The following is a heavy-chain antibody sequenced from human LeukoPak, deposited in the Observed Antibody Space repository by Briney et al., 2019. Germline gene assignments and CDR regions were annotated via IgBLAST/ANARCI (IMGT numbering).Heavy chain of an antibody. D-gene: IGHD2-15*01. CDR2: INTSGGST. CDR3: AKGSDFYYYYYMDV. CDR1: GFTFSSYW. Sequence: GGSLRLSCAASGFTFSSYWMSWVRQAPGKGLEWVSAINTSGGSTYYADSVKGRFTISRDNSKNTLYLQMNSLRAEDTAVYYCAKGSDFYYYYYMDVWGKGTTVTISS. V-gene: IGHV3-23*01. J-gene: IGHJ6*03.